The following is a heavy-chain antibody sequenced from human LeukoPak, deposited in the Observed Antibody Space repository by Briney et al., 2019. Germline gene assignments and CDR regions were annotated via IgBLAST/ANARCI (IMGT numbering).Heavy chain of an antibody. Sequence: GGSLRLSCAVSGFSLNNYWMSWVRRAPGKGLEWVANINQDGSEKYYVDSVKGRFTISGDTAKNSLYLQLSSLRAEDTAVYFCVRGSIVAANFDIWGQGTLVTVSS. CDR1: GFSLNNYW. CDR3: VRGSIVAANFDI. J-gene: IGHJ5*02. V-gene: IGHV3-7*01. CDR2: INQDGSEK. D-gene: IGHD6-13*01.